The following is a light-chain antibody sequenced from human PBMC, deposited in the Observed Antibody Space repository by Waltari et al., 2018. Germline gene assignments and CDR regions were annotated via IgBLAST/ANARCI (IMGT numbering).Light chain of an antibody. CDR1: SLRRYS. J-gene: IGLJ2*01. V-gene: IGLV3-19*01. CDR2: GQN. Sequence: SSDLTQDPAVSVALGQTVRITCQGDSLRRYSASWYQQRPGQAPILVLYGQNDRPSGISDRFSGSTSGNTASLTITGAQAEDEADCYCHSRDTSSTRFFGGGTRLTV. CDR3: HSRDTSSTRF.